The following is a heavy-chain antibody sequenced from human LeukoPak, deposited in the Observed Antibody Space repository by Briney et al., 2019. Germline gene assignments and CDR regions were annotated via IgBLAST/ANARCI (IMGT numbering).Heavy chain of an antibody. V-gene: IGHV3-21*01. Sequence: GGSLRLSCAGFSANTRYVSWVRQAPGKGLEWVSSISSTSAYIHYADPVKGRFTISRDNIDNVVYLQMNSLRGEDTAIYYCARVAVAGPTGWFDSWGPGTLVSVSA. J-gene: IGHJ5*01. CDR3: ARVAVAGPTGWFDS. CDR1: SANTRYV. CDR2: ISSTSAYI. D-gene: IGHD6-19*01.